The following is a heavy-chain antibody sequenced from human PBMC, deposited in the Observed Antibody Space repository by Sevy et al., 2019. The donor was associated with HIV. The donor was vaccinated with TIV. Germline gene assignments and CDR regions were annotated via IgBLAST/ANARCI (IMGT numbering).Heavy chain of an antibody. Sequence: GGSLRLSCAASGFTFNNYAMSWVRQAPGKGLAWVSSISDRGGYTYYADSVKGRFTSSRDNSKNTLFLQMNSLRAEDTAIYYCANCFYGSVAGDSFDIWGQGTMVTVSS. CDR3: ANCFYGSVAGDSFDI. D-gene: IGHD3-10*01. J-gene: IGHJ3*02. CDR2: ISDRGGYT. V-gene: IGHV3-23*01. CDR1: GFTFNNYA.